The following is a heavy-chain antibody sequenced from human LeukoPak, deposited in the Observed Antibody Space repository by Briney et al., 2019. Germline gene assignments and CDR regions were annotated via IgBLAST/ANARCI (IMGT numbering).Heavy chain of an antibody. CDR1: GFTFSNYW. CDR2: IKQDGSEN. CDR3: ARVQGSSGPGIFEY. V-gene: IGHV3-7*01. Sequence: GGSLRLSCAASGFTFSNYWMSWVRQAPGKGLEWVANIKQDGSENFYVDSVKGRFTISRDNAKKSLYLQMNSLRIEDTAVYYCARVQGSSGPGIFEYWGQGTLVTVSS. J-gene: IGHJ4*02. D-gene: IGHD6-19*01.